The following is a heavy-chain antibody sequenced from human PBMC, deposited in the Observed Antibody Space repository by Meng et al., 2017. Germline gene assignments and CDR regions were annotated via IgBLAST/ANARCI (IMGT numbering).Heavy chain of an antibody. V-gene: IGHV7-4-1*02. J-gene: IGHJ4*02. Sequence: QVQLVQSGSELRKPGASVKVSCKASGYTLTSYAINWLRQAPGQGLQWTGWIDTKTGNPTYVPGFTGRLVFSLDTSVSTAYLQISGLKADDTAVYYCTRDGYSDCSRTSCFDSWGQGTLVTVSS. CDR1: GYTLTSYA. CDR2: IDTKTGNP. CDR3: TRDGYSDCSRTSCFDS. D-gene: IGHD2-2*01.